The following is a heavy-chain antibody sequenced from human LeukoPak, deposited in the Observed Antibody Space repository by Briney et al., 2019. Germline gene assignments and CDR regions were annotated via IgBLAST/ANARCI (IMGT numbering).Heavy chain of an antibody. CDR2: INPSGGST. V-gene: IGHV1-46*04. Sequence: GASVKVSCKASGYTLTSDYMNWVRQAPGQGLEWLGIINPSGGSTSYAQKLQGRVTMTRDTSTSTVYMELSSLRPEDTAVYYCTVVVTAISPNAFDIWGQGTMVTVSS. CDR1: GYTLTSDY. D-gene: IGHD2-21*02. J-gene: IGHJ3*02. CDR3: TVVVTAISPNAFDI.